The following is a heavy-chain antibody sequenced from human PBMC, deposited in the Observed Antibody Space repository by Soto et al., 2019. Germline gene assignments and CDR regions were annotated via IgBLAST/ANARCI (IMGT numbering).Heavy chain of an antibody. D-gene: IGHD6-19*01. V-gene: IGHV3-30-3*01. Sequence: QVQLVESGGGVVRPGRSLRLSCAGSGFTFSNYAIHWVRQAPGKGLEWVAVISDDGSNKFYAGSVKGRYTISRDNSKKTVFLQINNLRTGDMAVYYCVRVATGLAVAGTPFDYWGRGTLVTVTS. CDR2: ISDDGSNK. CDR3: VRVATGLAVAGTPFDY. CDR1: GFTFSNYA. J-gene: IGHJ4*02.